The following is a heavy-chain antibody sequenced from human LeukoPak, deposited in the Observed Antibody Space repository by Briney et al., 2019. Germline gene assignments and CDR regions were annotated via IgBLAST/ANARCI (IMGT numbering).Heavy chain of an antibody. Sequence: HSGGSLRLSCAASGFTFSSYAMSWVRQAPGKGLEWVSAISGSGGSTYYADSVKGRFTISRDNSKNTLYLQMNSLRAEDTAVYSCANMRAYCSGGSCSNDYWGQGTLVTVSS. CDR2: ISGSGGST. D-gene: IGHD2-15*01. J-gene: IGHJ4*02. CDR3: ANMRAYCSGGSCSNDY. V-gene: IGHV3-23*01. CDR1: GFTFSSYA.